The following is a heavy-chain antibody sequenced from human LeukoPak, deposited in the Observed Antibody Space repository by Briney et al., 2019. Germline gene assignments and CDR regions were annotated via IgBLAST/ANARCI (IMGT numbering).Heavy chain of an antibody. Sequence: SETLSLTCAVYGGSFSGYYWSWIRQPPGKGLEWIGEINHSGSTNYNPSLKSRVTISVDTSKNQFSLKLSSVTAADTAVYYRARARPRYRDYWDQGTLVTVSS. V-gene: IGHV4-34*01. CDR3: ARARPRYRDY. CDR1: GGSFSGYY. J-gene: IGHJ4*02. CDR2: INHSGST. D-gene: IGHD1-26*01.